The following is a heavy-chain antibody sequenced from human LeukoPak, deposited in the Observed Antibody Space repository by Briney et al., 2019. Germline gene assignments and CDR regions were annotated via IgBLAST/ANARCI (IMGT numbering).Heavy chain of an antibody. J-gene: IGHJ4*02. Sequence: SETLSLTCTVSGGSITYYHWSWIRQPPGKGLEWIGYIYYSGSTNYNPSLKSRVAISVDTPKNQFSLKLSSVTAADTAVYYCARRLSSWYAFDYWGQGTLVTVSS. CDR2: IYYSGST. CDR3: ARRLSSWYAFDY. V-gene: IGHV4-59*08. D-gene: IGHD6-13*01. CDR1: GGSITYYH.